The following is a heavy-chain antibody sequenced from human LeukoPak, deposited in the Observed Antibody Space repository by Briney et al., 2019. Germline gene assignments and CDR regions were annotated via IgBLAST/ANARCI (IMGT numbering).Heavy chain of an antibody. D-gene: IGHD3-22*01. J-gene: IGHJ4*02. Sequence: PGGSLRLSCIASGFTFSSYAMSWVRQARGKGLEWVSAISGSGGSTYYADSVKGRFTISRDNSKNTLYLQMNSLRAEDTAVYYCAKAEGGTLIEFYWGQGTLVTVSS. CDR1: GFTFSSYA. CDR3: AKAEGGTLIEFY. V-gene: IGHV3-23*01. CDR2: ISGSGGST.